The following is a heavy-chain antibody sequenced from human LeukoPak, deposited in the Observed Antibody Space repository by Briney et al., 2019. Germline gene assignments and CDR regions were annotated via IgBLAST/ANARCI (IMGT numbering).Heavy chain of an antibody. D-gene: IGHD3-22*01. V-gene: IGHV4-39*07. CDR1: GGSISSSSYY. CDR2: IYYSGST. J-gene: IGHJ5*02. Sequence: ASETLSLTCTVSGGSISSSSYYWGWIRQPPGKGLEWIGNIYYSGSTYYNPSLKSRVTISVDTSKNQFSLKLSSVTAADTALYYCARPYYYDTREFDPWGQGTLVTVSS. CDR3: ARPYYYDTREFDP.